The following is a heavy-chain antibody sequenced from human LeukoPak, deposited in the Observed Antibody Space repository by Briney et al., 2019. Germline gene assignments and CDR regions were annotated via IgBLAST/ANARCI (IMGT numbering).Heavy chain of an antibody. CDR1: GYTFTSYY. Sequence: ASVKVSCKASGYTFTSYYMHWVRQAPGQGLEWMGIINPSGGSASYAQKFQGRVTMTRDTSTSTVYMELSSLRSEDTAVYYCARALNDFWSGYYLDAFDIWGQGTMVTVSS. CDR2: INPSGGSA. J-gene: IGHJ3*02. D-gene: IGHD3-3*01. V-gene: IGHV1-46*03. CDR3: ARALNDFWSGYYLDAFDI.